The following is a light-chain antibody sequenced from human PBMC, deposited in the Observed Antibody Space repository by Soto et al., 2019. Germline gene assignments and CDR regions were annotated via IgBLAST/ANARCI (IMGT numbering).Light chain of an antibody. CDR2: EAS. CDR1: TSDVGGYNY. V-gene: IGLV2-14*01. J-gene: IGLJ1*01. Sequence: LTQPASVSGSPGQSIAISCTGTTSDVGGYNYVSWYQQHPGKVPKLLIHEASNRPSGVSNRFSGSKSGNTASLTISGLQAEDEADYYCLSKTSTISYVFGTGTKVTVL. CDR3: LSKTSTISYV.